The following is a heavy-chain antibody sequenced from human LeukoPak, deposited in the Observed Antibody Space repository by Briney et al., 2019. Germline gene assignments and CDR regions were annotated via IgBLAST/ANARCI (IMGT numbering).Heavy chain of an antibody. CDR2: INAGNGNT. J-gene: IGHJ4*02. V-gene: IGHV1-3*01. Sequence: EASVKVSCKDSGYTFTSYAMHWVRQAPGQRLEWMGWINAGNGNTKYSQKFQGRVTITRDTSASTAYMELSSLRSEDTAVYYCARAPYDYVWGSYRSNYFDYWGQGTLVTVSS. D-gene: IGHD3-16*02. CDR3: ARAPYDYVWGSYRSNYFDY. CDR1: GYTFTSYA.